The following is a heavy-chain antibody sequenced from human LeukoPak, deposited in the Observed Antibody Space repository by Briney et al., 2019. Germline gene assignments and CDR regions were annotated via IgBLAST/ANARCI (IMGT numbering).Heavy chain of an antibody. CDR1: GGSFNTYY. CDR3: ARGAADRNNYYYYIDV. V-gene: IGHV4-34*01. D-gene: IGHD1/OR15-1a*01. Sequence: SETLSLTCAVYGGSFNTYYWNWIRQSPGKGLEWIGEINHTGTTNYNPSLKSRFTISVDTSKNQFSLKLTSVTAADMAVYYCARGAADRNNYYYYIDVWGKGTTVTVSS. CDR2: INHTGTT. J-gene: IGHJ6*03.